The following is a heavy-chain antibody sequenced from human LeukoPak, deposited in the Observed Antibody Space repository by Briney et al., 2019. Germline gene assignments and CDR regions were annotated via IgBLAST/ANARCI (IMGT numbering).Heavy chain of an antibody. J-gene: IGHJ3*02. CDR3: ARSSYGAFDI. V-gene: IGHV3-7*05. D-gene: IGHD1-26*01. Sequence: GGSLRLSCAASGFTFSSYWMSWVRQAPGKGLEWVADIKQDGSEKYFADSVKGRFTISRDNAKNSMYLQMNGLRLEDTAVYYCARSSYGAFDIWGQGTMLAVSS. CDR2: IKQDGSEK. CDR1: GFTFSSYW.